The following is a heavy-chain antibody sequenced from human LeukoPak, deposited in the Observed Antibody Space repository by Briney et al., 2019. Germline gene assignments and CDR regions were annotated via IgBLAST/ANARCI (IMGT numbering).Heavy chain of an antibody. D-gene: IGHD2-15*01. V-gene: IGHV1-8*01. CDR3: ARVKGQPIPKYCSGGSFYSGWFDG. J-gene: IGHJ5*02. CDR2: MNPNSGNT. Sequence: ASVKVSCKASGYTFTSYDINWVRQATGQGLEWMGWMNPNSGNTGYAQKFQDRVTMTRNTSISTAYMELSSLRSEDTAVYYCARVKGQPIPKYCSGGSFYSGWFDGWGQGTLVTASS. CDR1: GYTFTSYD.